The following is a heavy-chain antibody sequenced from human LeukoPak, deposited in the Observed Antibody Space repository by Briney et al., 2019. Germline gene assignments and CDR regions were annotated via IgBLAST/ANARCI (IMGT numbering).Heavy chain of an antibody. D-gene: IGHD6-6*01. V-gene: IGHV3-21*01. CDR2: ISSRNSYI. J-gene: IGHJ4*02. CDR3: AREFEYSSSYFDY. Sequence: GGSLRLSCAASGFTFSSYWMSWVRQAPGKGLEWVSSISSRNSYIYHADSVKGRFTISRDNAKNSLYLQMNSLRAEDTAVYYCAREFEYSSSYFDYWGQGTLVTVSS. CDR1: GFTFSSYW.